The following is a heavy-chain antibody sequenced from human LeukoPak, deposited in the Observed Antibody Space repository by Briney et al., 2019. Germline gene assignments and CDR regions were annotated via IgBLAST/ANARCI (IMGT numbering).Heavy chain of an antibody. Sequence: GRSLRLSCAASGFTFSSYAMHWVRQAPGKGLEWVAVISYDESYKFYADSVKGRFTISRDNSKNTLSLQMNSLRAEDTAVYYCARKNYDFWSGYSYYFDYWGQGTLVTVSS. CDR3: ARKNYDFWSGYSYYFDY. J-gene: IGHJ4*02. V-gene: IGHV3-30-3*01. D-gene: IGHD3-3*01. CDR2: ISYDESYK. CDR1: GFTFSSYA.